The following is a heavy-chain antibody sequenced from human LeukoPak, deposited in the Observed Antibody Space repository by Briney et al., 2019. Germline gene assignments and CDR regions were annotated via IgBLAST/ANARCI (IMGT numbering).Heavy chain of an antibody. V-gene: IGHV3-23*01. CDR1: GFTFSSYA. CDR2: ISGSGGST. J-gene: IGHJ6*02. D-gene: IGHD6-19*01. Sequence: GGSLRLSCAASGFTFSSYAMSWVRQAPGKGLEWVSAISGSGGSTYYADSVKGRFTISRDNSKNTLYLQMDSLRAEDTAVYYCAKWISGPPYYYYGMDVWGQGTTVTVSS. CDR3: AKWISGPPYYYYGMDV.